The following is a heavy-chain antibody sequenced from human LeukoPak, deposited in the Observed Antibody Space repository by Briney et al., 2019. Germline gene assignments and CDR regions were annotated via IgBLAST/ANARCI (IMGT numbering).Heavy chain of an antibody. V-gene: IGHV1-46*01. CDR1: GSTFTSYH. D-gene: IGHD1-26*01. CDR3: ARGQGSYYHYYMDV. Sequence: ASVKLSCKASGSTFTSYHLHWVRQAPGQGLEWMGIINTSGGSPNYAQKFQGRVTINRDMSTSTVNMELSRLRSEDTAVYYCARGQGSYYHYYMDVWGKGNTVTVSS. CDR2: INTSGGSP. J-gene: IGHJ6*03.